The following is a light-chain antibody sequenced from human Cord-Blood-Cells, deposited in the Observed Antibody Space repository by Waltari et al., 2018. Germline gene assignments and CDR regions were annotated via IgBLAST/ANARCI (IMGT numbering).Light chain of an antibody. CDR3: CSYAGSRV. J-gene: IGLJ3*02. Sequence: QSARTQPASVSGSPGQSITISCTGTSSDVGSYNLVSWYQQHPAKAPKLMIYEGSKRPSGVSNRFSGSKSGNTASLTIAGLQAEDEADYYCCSYAGSRVFGGGTKLTVL. CDR1: SSDVGSYNL. CDR2: EGS. V-gene: IGLV2-23*01.